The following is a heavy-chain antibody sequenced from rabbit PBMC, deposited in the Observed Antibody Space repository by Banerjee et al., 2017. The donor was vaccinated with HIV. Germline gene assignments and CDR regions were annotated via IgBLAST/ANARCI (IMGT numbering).Heavy chain of an antibody. CDR2: IDPVFGST. CDR1: GIDFSLYY. D-gene: IGHD4-1*01. V-gene: IGHV1S7*01. CDR3: VRVVAGVYFNL. Sequence: QLKESGGGLVQPGGSLKLSCKASGIDFSLYYMSWVRQAPGKGLEWIGYIDPVFGSTLYADWVNGRFTISSHNAQNTLYLQLNSLTAADTATYFCVRVVAGVYFNLWGPGTLVTVS. J-gene: IGHJ4*01.